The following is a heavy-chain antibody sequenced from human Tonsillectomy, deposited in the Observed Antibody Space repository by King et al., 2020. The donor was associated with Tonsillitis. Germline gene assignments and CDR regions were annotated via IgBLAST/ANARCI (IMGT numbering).Heavy chain of an antibody. J-gene: IGHJ3*02. Sequence: QLVQSGAEVKKPGASVKVSCKAYGYTFTGYHMHWVRQARGQGLEWMGWISPNSGGPNYAQMFQGRVTMTRDTSITTAYMELSGLRSDDTAVDYCAKIGTAYGAFDIWGQGTMVTVSS. V-gene: IGHV1-2*02. D-gene: IGHD3-10*01. CDR3: AKIGTAYGAFDI. CDR2: ISPNSGGP. CDR1: GYTFTGYH.